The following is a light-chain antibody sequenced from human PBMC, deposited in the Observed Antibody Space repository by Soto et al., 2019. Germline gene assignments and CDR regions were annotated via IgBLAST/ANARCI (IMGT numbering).Light chain of an antibody. CDR3: QQANSFPLT. J-gene: IGKJ4*01. CDR2: DAS. V-gene: IGKV1D-12*01. CDR1: QDISRW. Sequence: DIQMTQSPSSVSASVGDRVTITCRASQDISRWLAWYQQKPGKAPNLLIYDASSLQSGVPSRFSGSGSGTEFTLTIDSLQPEDFATYFCQQANSFPLTLDGGTKVEIK.